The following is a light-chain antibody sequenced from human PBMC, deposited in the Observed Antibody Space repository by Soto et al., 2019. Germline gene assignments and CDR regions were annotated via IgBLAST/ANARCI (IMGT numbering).Light chain of an antibody. CDR2: GAS. CDR1: QSVSSNY. Sequence: EIVLTQSPGTLSLSPGERATLSCRTSQSVSSNYIAWYQQQPGQAPRLLIYGASSRATGIPDRFSGSGSGTDCTLTISRLEPEDFAVYFCQQYGRSWWTFGQGTKVEIK. CDR3: QQYGRSWWT. V-gene: IGKV3-20*01. J-gene: IGKJ1*01.